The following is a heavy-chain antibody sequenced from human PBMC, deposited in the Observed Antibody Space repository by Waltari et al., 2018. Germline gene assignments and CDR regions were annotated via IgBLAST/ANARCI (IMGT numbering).Heavy chain of an antibody. D-gene: IGHD6-13*01. Sequence: EVQLVESGGGLVKRGGSLRLSCPASGFPFRSFTLDCARQAPGKGLEWGSSISSSGRDIFYADSVKGRFTIYRDNAKNSLSLQMDSLEVEDTAIYYCARDQRTAASGMPPYFDYGGQGMLVIVSS. CDR1: GFPFRSFT. V-gene: IGHV3-21*02. CDR2: ISSSGRDI. J-gene: IGHJ4*02. CDR3: ARDQRTAASGMPPYFDY.